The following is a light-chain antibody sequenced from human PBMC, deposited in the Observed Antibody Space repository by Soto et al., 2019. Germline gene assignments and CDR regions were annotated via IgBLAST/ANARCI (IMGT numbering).Light chain of an antibody. V-gene: IGKV1-33*01. J-gene: IGKJ5*01. CDR1: QDISNY. Sequence: DIQMTQSPSSLSASVGDRFTITCQASQDISNYLNWYQQKSGKAPKLLIYHASKLAKGVTSRFSGSGSGTDFSFIITSLQREDLATYYCQQYYGLPPLTFGQGTRLEIK. CDR3: QQYYGLPPLT. CDR2: HAS.